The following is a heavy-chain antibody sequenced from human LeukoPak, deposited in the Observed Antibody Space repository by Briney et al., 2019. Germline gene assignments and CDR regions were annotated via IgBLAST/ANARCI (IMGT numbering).Heavy chain of an antibody. CDR2: ITSSGGST. V-gene: IGHV3-64D*06. D-gene: IGHD3-10*01. Sequence: GGSLRLSCSASGFSFSTFAMHWVRQAPGKGLEYLSGITSSGGSTYSADSVKDRFSISRDNSKNTLYLQMSSLIAEDTAVYYCVRGAPLRLGELSPLTDYWGQGTLVTVSS. J-gene: IGHJ4*02. CDR1: GFSFSTFA. CDR3: VRGAPLRLGELSPLTDY.